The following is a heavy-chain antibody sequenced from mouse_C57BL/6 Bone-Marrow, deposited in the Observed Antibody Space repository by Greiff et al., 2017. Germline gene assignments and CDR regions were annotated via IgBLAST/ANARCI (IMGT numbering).Heavy chain of an antibody. CDR2: INPNNGGT. V-gene: IGHV1-22*01. Sequence: VQLQQSGPELVKPGASVKMSCTASGYTFTDYNMHWVKQSHGKSLEWIGYINPNNGGTSYNQKFKGKATLTVNKSSSTAYMELRSLTSEDSAVYYCARRDFYYDYDENAMDYWGQGTSVTVSS. CDR1: GYTFTDYN. J-gene: IGHJ4*01. D-gene: IGHD2-4*01. CDR3: ARRDFYYDYDENAMDY.